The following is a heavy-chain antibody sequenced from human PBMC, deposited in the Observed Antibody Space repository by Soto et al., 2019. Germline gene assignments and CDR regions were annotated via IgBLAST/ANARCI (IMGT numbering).Heavy chain of an antibody. Sequence: EVQLLESGGGSVQPGGSLRLSCAASGFTFSSYAMHWVRRPPGKGLEWVSSISGSGGTAYYADSVKGRFSISRDSRVNTLYLQMNSLRAEDTAVYDCAKGRGQSWNVDYWGQGTLVTVSP. V-gene: IGHV3-23*01. CDR3: AKGRGQSWNVDY. CDR1: GFTFSSYA. J-gene: IGHJ4*02. CDR2: ISGSGGTA. D-gene: IGHD1-1*01.